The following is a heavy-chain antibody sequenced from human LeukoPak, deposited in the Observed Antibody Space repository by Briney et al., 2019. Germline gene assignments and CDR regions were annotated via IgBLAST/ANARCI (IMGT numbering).Heavy chain of an antibody. Sequence: SGGSLRLSCAASGFTFSSYAMNWARQAPGKGLEWVSYISSSSNTIYYADSVKGRFTISRDNAKNSLYLQMNSLRDEDTAVFYCARAVADCSGTSCLYYFDYWGQGTLVTVSS. CDR2: ISSSSNTI. CDR1: GFTFSSYA. V-gene: IGHV3-48*02. CDR3: ARAVADCSGTSCLYYFDY. D-gene: IGHD2-2*01. J-gene: IGHJ4*02.